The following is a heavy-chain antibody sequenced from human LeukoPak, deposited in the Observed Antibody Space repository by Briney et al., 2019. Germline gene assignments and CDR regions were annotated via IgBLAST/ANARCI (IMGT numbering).Heavy chain of an antibody. J-gene: IGHJ6*02. Sequence: PGRSLRLSCAASGFTFSSYGMHWVRQAPGKGLEWVAVIWYDGSNKYYADSVKGRFTISRDNSKNTLYLQMNSLRAEDTDVYYCARGGLVRYFDWLFTHYYYYGMDVWGHGNPVTVSS. V-gene: IGHV3-33*01. CDR1: GFTFSSYG. CDR2: IWYDGSNK. CDR3: ARGGLVRYFDWLFTHYYYYGMDV. D-gene: IGHD3-9*01.